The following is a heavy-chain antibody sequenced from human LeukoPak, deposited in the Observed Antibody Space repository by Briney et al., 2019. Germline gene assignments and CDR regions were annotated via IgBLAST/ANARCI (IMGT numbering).Heavy chain of an antibody. D-gene: IGHD6-6*01. CDR2: ISYDGSNK. J-gene: IGHJ4*02. CDR3: ARNHGHSSSSVGY. V-gene: IGHV3-30*03. Sequence: GRSLRLSCAASGFTFSRYGMHWVRQAPGKGLEWVAVISYDGSNKYYADSVKGRFTISRDNSKNTLYLQMNSLRAEDTAVYYCARNHGHSSSSVGYWGQGTLVTVSS. CDR1: GFTFSRYG.